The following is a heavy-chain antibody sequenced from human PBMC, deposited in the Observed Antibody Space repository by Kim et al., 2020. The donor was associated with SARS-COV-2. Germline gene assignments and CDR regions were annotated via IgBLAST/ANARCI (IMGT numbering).Heavy chain of an antibody. CDR2: IYYSGST. J-gene: IGHJ6*02. Sequence: SETLSLTCTVSGGSISSYYWSWIRQPPGKGLEWIGYIYYSGSTNYNPSLKSRVTISVDTSKNQFSLKLSSVTAADTAVYYFARFCSGGSCSYCYGIDVWGQGTTVTVSS. D-gene: IGHD2-15*01. V-gene: IGHV4-59*13. CDR3: ARFCSGGSCSYCYGIDV. CDR1: GGSISSYY.